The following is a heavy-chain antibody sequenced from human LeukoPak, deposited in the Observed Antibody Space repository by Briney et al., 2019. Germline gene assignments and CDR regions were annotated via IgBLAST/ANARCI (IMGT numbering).Heavy chain of an antibody. D-gene: IGHD2-2*01. J-gene: IGHJ4*02. CDR3: ARVEYCSSTSCFMEIDH. V-gene: IGHV4-38-2*01. CDR1: GYSISSGYY. CDR2: IYHSGST. Sequence: SETLSLTCAVSGYSISSGYYWGWIRQPPGKGLEWIGSIYHSGSTYYNPSLKSRVTISVDTSKNQFSLKLSSVTAADTAVYYCARVEYCSSTSCFMEIDHWGQGTLVTVSS.